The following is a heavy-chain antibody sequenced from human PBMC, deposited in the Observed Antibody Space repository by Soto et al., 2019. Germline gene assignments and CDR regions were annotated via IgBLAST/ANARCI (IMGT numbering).Heavy chain of an antibody. Sequence: QVQLVESGGGVVQPGRSLRLSCAASGFTFSSYAMHWVRQAPGKGLEWVAVISYDGSNKYYADSVKGRFTISRDNSKNTLYLQMTSLRAEDTAVYYCARPRFYCSSTSCYPAYYYYYGMDVWGQGTTVTVSS. D-gene: IGHD2-2*01. V-gene: IGHV3-30-3*01. CDR3: ARPRFYCSSTSCYPAYYYYYGMDV. CDR2: ISYDGSNK. CDR1: GFTFSSYA. J-gene: IGHJ6*02.